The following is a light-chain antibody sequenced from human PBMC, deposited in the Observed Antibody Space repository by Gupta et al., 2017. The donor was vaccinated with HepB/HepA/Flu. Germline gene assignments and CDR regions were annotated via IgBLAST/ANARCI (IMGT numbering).Light chain of an antibody. Sequence: QTVVTQESSFSVSPGGTVTLTCGLSSGSVFTSYYASWYQQTPDHAPRMLIYNTNSRSARAPGFFAASFVGKTAVLTIRAPEADEDSYYYYMLYMSYSILVFGGGTKLTVL. CDR1: SGSVFTSYY. CDR2: NTN. V-gene: IGLV8-61*02. CDR3: MLYMSYSILV. J-gene: IGLJ3*02.